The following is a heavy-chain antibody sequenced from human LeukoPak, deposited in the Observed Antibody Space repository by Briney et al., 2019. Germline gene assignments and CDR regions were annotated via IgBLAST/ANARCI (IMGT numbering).Heavy chain of an antibody. J-gene: IGHJ3*02. Sequence: SETLSLTCTVSGGSISYSHWTWIRQPPGKGLEWIGYIDYTGTTAYNTSLKSRATMSVDTSENKFTLRLTSVTAADTAFYYCARGHALGYSDIWGPGTRVTVSS. CDR3: ARGHALGYSDI. D-gene: IGHD2-21*01. V-gene: IGHV4-59*01. CDR2: IDYTGTT. CDR1: GGSISYSH.